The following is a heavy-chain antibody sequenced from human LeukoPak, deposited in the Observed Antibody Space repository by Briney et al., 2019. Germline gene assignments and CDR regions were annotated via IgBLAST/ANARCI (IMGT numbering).Heavy chain of an antibody. CDR1: GGTFSSYA. V-gene: IGHV1-69*13. J-gene: IGHJ4*02. CDR2: IIPIFGTA. D-gene: IGHD3-22*01. Sequence: ASVKVSCKASGGTFSSYAISWVRQAPGQGLEWMGGIIPIFGTANYAQKFQGRVTITADESTSTAYMELSSLRSEDTAVYYCARDSSGYYFPYYLDYWGQGTLVTVSS. CDR3: ARDSSGYYFPYYLDY.